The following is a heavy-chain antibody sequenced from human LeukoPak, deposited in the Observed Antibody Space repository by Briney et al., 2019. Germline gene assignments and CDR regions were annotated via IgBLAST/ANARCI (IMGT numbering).Heavy chain of an antibody. V-gene: IGHV3-7*05. CDR2: IKQDGSEK. J-gene: IGHJ4*02. Sequence: PGGSLRLSCAASGFTFNRYWMSWVRQAPGKGLEWVATIKQDGSEKYYVDSVKGRFTISRDNAKNSLSLQMNSLRAEDTAVYYCARSGLRYFDCPDYWGQGALVTVSS. D-gene: IGHD3-9*01. CDR1: GFTFNRYW. CDR3: ARSGLRYFDCPDY.